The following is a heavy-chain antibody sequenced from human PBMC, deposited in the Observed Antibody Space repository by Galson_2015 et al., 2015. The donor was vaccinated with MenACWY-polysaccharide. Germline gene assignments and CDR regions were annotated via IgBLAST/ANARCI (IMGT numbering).Heavy chain of an antibody. CDR2: FNAGNGNT. V-gene: IGHV1-3*01. Sequence: SVKVSCKASGYTFATYAMHWVRRAPGQRPEWMGWFNAGNGNTKYSQKFQGRLTITWDTSASTAYMDLSSLRSEDTAVYYCARDTPGYCSGGSREDLDYWGQGTLVTVSS. CDR1: GYTFATYA. J-gene: IGHJ4*02. CDR3: ARDTPGYCSGGSREDLDY. D-gene: IGHD2-15*01.